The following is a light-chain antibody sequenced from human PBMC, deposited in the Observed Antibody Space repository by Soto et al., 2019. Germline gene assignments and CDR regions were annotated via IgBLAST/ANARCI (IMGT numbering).Light chain of an antibody. V-gene: IGKV1-5*03. Sequence: DIQMTQSPSTLSASVGDRVTITCRASQSIRYWLAWHQQKPGKAPKLLIYKASSLESGVPSRFSGSGSGTEFTLSISSLQPDDFATYYCQQYNGYSWTFGQGTKVEIK. CDR3: QQYNGYSWT. J-gene: IGKJ1*01. CDR1: QSIRYW. CDR2: KAS.